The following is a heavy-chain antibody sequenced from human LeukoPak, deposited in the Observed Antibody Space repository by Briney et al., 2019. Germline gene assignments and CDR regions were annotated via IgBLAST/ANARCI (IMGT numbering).Heavy chain of an antibody. CDR3: ARDEDTDILTGNERFDY. V-gene: IGHV1-18*01. D-gene: IGHD3-9*01. CDR1: GYTFTNYG. Sequence: EASVKVSCKASGYTFTNYGIIWVRQAPGQGLEWMGWISANNGNTNYAQHLQGRVTMTTDSSTSTAYMELRSLRSDDTAVYYCARDEDTDILTGNERFDYWGQGTWSPSPQ. J-gene: IGHJ4*02. CDR2: ISANNGNT.